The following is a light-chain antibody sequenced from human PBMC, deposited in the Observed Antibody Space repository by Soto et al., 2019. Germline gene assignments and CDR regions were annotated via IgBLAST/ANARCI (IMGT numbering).Light chain of an antibody. J-gene: IGLJ3*02. Sequence: QSVLTQPPSASGTPGQRVTISCSGSSSNIKTNTVNWYRQLPGTAPKLLIFFNVQRPSGVPDRFSASKSGTSASLTISGLQSEDEADYYCAVWDDSLNAWVFGGGTQLTVL. V-gene: IGLV1-44*01. CDR3: AVWDDSLNAWV. CDR1: SSNIKTNT. CDR2: FNV.